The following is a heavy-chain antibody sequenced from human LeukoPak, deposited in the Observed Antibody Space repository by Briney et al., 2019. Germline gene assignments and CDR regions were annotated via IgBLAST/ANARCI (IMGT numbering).Heavy chain of an antibody. CDR1: GGTFSSYA. V-gene: IGHV1-69*13. CDR3: ARRPLGVRGVIISYYFDY. Sequence: SVKVSCKASGGTFSSYAISWVRQAPGQGLEWMGGIIPIFGTANYAQKFQGRVTITADESTSTAYMELSSLRSENTAVYYCARRPLGVRGVIISYYFDYWGQGTLVTVSS. CDR2: IIPIFGTA. J-gene: IGHJ4*02. D-gene: IGHD3-10*01.